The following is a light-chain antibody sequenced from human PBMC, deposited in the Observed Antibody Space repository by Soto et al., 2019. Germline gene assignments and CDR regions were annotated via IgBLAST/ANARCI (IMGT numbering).Light chain of an antibody. J-gene: IGKJ1*01. V-gene: IGKV1-6*01. CDR3: LQDYNYPLT. CDR1: QGIRND. CDR2: AAS. Sequence: AIQMTPSPSSLSASVGDRVPITCRASQGIRNDLGWYQQKPGKAPTLLIYAASSLQSGVPSRFSGSGSGTDFTLTISSLQPEDFATYYCLQDYNYPLTFGQGTKVEIK.